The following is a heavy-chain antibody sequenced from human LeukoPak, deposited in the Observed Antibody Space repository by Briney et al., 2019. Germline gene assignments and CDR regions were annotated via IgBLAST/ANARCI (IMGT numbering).Heavy chain of an antibody. V-gene: IGHV1-69*13. Sequence: ASVKVSCKASGGTFSSYAISWVRQAPGQGLEWMGGIIPILGTANYAQKFQGRVTITADESTSTAYMELSSLRSEDTAVYYCARGGRYGSGSYYQLPFDYWGQGTLVTVSS. D-gene: IGHD3-10*01. CDR2: IIPILGTA. CDR1: GGTFSSYA. J-gene: IGHJ4*02. CDR3: ARGGRYGSGSYYQLPFDY.